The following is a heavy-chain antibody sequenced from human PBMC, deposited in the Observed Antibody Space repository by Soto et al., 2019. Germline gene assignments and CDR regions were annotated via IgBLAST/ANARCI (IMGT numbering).Heavy chain of an antibody. CDR1: GGTFSSYA. Sequence: SVKVSCKASGGTFSSYAISWVRQAPGQGLEWMGGIIPIFGTANYAQKFQGRVTITADESTSTAYMELSSLRSEDTVVYYCARDGVGATRHYRMDVWGQGTTVTDSS. CDR3: ARDGVGATRHYRMDV. CDR2: IIPIFGTA. J-gene: IGHJ6*02. V-gene: IGHV1-69*13. D-gene: IGHD1-26*01.